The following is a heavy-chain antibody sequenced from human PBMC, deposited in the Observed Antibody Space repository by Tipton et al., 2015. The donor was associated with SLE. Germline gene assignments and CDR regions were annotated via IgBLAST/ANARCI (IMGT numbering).Heavy chain of an antibody. Sequence: TLSLTCTVSGGSINNYYWSWIRQPPGKGLEWIGYVYYNGDTNYKPSLKSRVTLSVDTSKNQFSLKLYSVTAADTAVYYCARFSGWYYYYDMDVWGQGTTVTVSS. CDR2: VYYNGDT. CDR1: GGSINNYY. V-gene: IGHV4-59*01. D-gene: IGHD6-19*01. CDR3: ARFSGWYYYYDMDV. J-gene: IGHJ6*02.